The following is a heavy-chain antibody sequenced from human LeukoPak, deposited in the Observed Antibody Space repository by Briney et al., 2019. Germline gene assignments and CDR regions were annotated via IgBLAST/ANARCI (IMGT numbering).Heavy chain of an antibody. V-gene: IGHV3-74*01. Sequence: GGFLRLSCAASGFTFSSNWMHWVRQAPGKGLVWVSRINEDGSTTNYADSVKGRSTIFRDNAKNSLYLQMNSLRAEDTAVYYCARGREQWLEGIDYWGQGTLVTVSS. D-gene: IGHD6-19*01. CDR3: ARGREQWLEGIDY. CDR2: INEDGSTT. J-gene: IGHJ4*02. CDR1: GFTFSSNW.